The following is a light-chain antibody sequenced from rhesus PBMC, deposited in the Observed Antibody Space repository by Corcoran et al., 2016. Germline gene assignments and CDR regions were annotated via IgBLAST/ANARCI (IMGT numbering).Light chain of an antibody. J-gene: IGKJ2*01. V-gene: IGKV1-38*01. CDR1: QGISSY. CDR2: DAS. Sequence: DIQLTQSPSSLSASVGDRVTITCRASQGISSYLAWYQQKSGKAPTLLIYDASNFQSGDPSRFSGTGSGTEFTLALSSLQPGDFATYYCQQRNSYPSSFGQGTKVEIK. CDR3: QQRNSYPSS.